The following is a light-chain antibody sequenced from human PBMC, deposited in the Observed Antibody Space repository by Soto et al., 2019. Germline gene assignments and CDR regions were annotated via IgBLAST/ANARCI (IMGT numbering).Light chain of an antibody. Sequence: IQLIQSPSSLSASVGDRVTITCRASQGISSYLAWYQQKPGKAPKLLIYAASTLQGGVPSRFSGSGSGTDFTLTISSLQPEDFGTYYCQQLNSYPITFGQGTRLEIK. J-gene: IGKJ5*01. CDR1: QGISSY. CDR2: AAS. CDR3: QQLNSYPIT. V-gene: IGKV1-9*01.